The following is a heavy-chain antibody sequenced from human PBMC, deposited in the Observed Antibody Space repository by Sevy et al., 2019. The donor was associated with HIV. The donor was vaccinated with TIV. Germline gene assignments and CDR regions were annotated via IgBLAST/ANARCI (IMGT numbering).Heavy chain of an antibody. Sequence: ASVKVSCKASGYTFTGYYMHWVRQAPGQGLEWMGRINPNSGGTNYAQKFQGRVTMTRDTSISTAYMELSRLRSDDTAVYYCAREGVETYYYDSSGYYGWYFHHWGQGTLVTVSS. V-gene: IGHV1-2*06. CDR1: GYTFTGYY. D-gene: IGHD3-22*01. J-gene: IGHJ1*01. CDR3: AREGVETYYYDSSGYYGWYFHH. CDR2: INPNSGGT.